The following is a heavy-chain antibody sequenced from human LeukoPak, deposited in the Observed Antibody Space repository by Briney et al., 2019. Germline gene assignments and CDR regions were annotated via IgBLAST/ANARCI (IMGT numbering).Heavy chain of an antibody. D-gene: IGHD6-6*01. V-gene: IGHV1-69*06. CDR3: ARDPGYSSSSPYYFDY. CDR1: GGTFSSYA. J-gene: IGHJ4*02. CDR2: IIPIFGTA. Sequence: ASVTVSCKASGGTFSSYAISWVRQAPGQGLEWMGGIIPIFGTANYAQKFQGRVTITADKSTSTAYMELSSLRSEDTAVYYCARDPGYSSSSPYYFDYWGQGTLVTVSS.